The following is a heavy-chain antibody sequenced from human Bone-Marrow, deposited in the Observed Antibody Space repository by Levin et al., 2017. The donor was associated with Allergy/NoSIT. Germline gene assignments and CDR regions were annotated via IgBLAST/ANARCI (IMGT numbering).Heavy chain of an antibody. CDR2: IKSKTDGGTT. J-gene: IGHJ4*02. V-gene: IGHV3-15*01. D-gene: IGHD2-21*01. CDR3: TTDYCGGDCYLYKNFDY. Sequence: GESLKISCAASGFTFSNAWMSWVRQAPGKGLEWVGRIKSKTDGGTTDYAAPVKGRFTISRDDSKNTLYLQMNSLKNEDTAVYYCTTDYCGGDCYLYKNFDYWGQGTLVTVSS. CDR1: GFTFSNAW.